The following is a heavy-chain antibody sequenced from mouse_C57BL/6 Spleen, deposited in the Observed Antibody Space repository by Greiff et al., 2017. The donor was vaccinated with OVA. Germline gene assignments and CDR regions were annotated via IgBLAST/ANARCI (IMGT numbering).Heavy chain of an antibody. Sequence: EVQLQQSGPELVKPGASVKISCKASGYTFTDYYMNWVKQSHGKSLEWIGDINPNNGGTSYNQKFKGKATLTVDKSSSTAYMELRSLTSEDSAVYYCARQKLYDYDVDWYFDVWGTGTTVTVSS. CDR3: ARQKLYDYDVDWYFDV. V-gene: IGHV1-26*01. CDR1: GYTFTDYY. D-gene: IGHD2-4*01. J-gene: IGHJ1*03. CDR2: INPNNGGT.